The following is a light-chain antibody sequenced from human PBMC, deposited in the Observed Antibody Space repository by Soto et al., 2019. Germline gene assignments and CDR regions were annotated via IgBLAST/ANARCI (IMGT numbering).Light chain of an antibody. CDR1: QVIGSS. V-gene: IGKV1-17*01. CDR3: LQYWDYSWT. Sequence: DIQMTQSPSSLSASLGDRVTITCRASQVIGSSFIGWYQQKVGRPPKRLIYATSTLQSGVPSRFSSSGYGTEFTLTISSLQPEDFATYYCLQYWDYSWTFGQGTKVEIK. CDR2: ATS. J-gene: IGKJ1*01.